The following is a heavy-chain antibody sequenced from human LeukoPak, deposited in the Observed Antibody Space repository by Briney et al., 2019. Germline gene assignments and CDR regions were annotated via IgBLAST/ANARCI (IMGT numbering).Heavy chain of an antibody. Sequence: GGSLRLSCAASGFTFSSYGMHWVRQAPGKGLEWVSGISWNSGSIGYADSVKGRFTISRDNAKNPLYLQMNSLRAEDMALYYCAKDMGRDYDILTGPVGYFDYWGQGTLVTVSS. CDR2: ISWNSGSI. D-gene: IGHD3-9*01. V-gene: IGHV3-9*03. CDR3: AKDMGRDYDILTGPVGYFDY. CDR1: GFTFSSYG. J-gene: IGHJ4*02.